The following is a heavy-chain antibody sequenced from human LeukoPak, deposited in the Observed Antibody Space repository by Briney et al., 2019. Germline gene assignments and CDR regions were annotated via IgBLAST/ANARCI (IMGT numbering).Heavy chain of an antibody. CDR1: GGSITTISYY. V-gene: IGHV4-39*07. Sequence: SETLSPTCSVSGGSITTISYYWGWIRQPPGKGLEWIGSIYYSGNTYYNASLKSRVTISVDTSKNQFSLKLSSVTAADTAVYYCASGGRTLGAFDIWGQGTMVTVSS. D-gene: IGHD3-16*01. CDR3: ASGGRTLGAFDI. CDR2: IYYSGNT. J-gene: IGHJ3*02.